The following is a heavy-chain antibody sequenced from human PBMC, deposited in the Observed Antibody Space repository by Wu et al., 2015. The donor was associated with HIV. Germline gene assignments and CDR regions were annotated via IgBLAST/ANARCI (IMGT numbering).Heavy chain of an antibody. CDR3: ARVGLRAARNNWFDP. D-gene: IGHD6-6*01. V-gene: IGHV1-18*01. J-gene: IGHJ5*02. CDR1: GYTFYSFG. CDR2: ISGYNGNT. Sequence: QVQLVQSGADVKKPGASVKVSCKTFGYTFYSFGIVWVRQAPGQGLEWMGWISGYNGNTNYAQKIQDRLIMTTDTSTSTAYMELTSLRSDDTAIYYCARVGLRAARNNWFDPGAREPWSPSPQ.